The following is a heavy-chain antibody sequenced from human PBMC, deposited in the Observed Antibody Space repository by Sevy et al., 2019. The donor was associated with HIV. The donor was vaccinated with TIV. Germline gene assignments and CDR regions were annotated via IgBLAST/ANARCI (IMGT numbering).Heavy chain of an antibody. J-gene: IGHJ4*02. CDR3: ARDPYAGRGFDY. Sequence: ASVKVSCKASGYTFNTFTIRWLRQAPGQSLVWMGWLNPGNGNTKSAQHFRGRVTITRDTSARTAYLELTGLTSEDTAVYFCARDPYAGRGFDYWGQGTLVTVSS. D-gene: IGHD1-26*01. CDR2: LNPGNGNT. CDR1: GYTFNTFT. V-gene: IGHV1-3*01.